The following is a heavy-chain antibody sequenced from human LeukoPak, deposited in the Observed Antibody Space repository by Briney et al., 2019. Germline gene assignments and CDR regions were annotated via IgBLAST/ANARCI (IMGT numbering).Heavy chain of an antibody. D-gene: IGHD6-13*01. CDR3: ARDPPYSSSWFFRYYYGMDV. V-gene: IGHV3-33*08. CDR1: GFTFSSYG. J-gene: IGHJ6*02. Sequence: GGSLRLSCVASGFTFSSYGMHWVRQAPGKGLEWVAVIWYDGSNKYYADSVKGRFTISRDNSKNTLYLQMNSQRAEDTAVYYCARDPPYSSSWFFRYYYGMDVWGQGTTVTVSS. CDR2: IWYDGSNK.